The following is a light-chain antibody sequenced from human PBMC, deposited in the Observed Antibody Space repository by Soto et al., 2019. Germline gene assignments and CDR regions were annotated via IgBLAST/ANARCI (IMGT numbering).Light chain of an antibody. Sequence: SALTQPASVSGSPGQSITLSCAGTSSDVGGYNYVSWYQQHPGKVPRLIISDVNKRPSGVSDRFSGSKSGNTASLTISGLQAEDEADYYCASFTRSVTVVFGGGTKVTVL. CDR2: DVN. V-gene: IGLV2-14*03. CDR3: ASFTRSVTVV. CDR1: SSDVGGYNY. J-gene: IGLJ2*01.